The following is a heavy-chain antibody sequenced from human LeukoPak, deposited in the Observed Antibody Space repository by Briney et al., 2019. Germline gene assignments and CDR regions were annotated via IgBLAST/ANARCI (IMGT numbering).Heavy chain of an antibody. J-gene: IGHJ4*02. D-gene: IGHD1-26*01. CDR2: INHSGST. CDR1: GGSFSGYY. V-gene: IGHV4-34*01. CDR3: SMGREWELLLAY. Sequence: SETLSLTCAVYGGSFSGYYWSWIRQPPGKGLEWIGEINHSGSTNYNPSLKNRVTISVDASKNQFSLKLSSVTAADTAVYYCSMGREWELLLAYWGQGTLVTVSS.